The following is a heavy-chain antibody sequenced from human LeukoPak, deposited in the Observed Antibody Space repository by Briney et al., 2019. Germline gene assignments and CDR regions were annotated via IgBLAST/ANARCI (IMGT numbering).Heavy chain of an antibody. CDR3: ARDRELGV. CDR1: GGSISIFY. D-gene: IGHD1-26*01. V-gene: IGHV4-59*01. Sequence: PSETLSLTCTVSGGSISIFYWSWLRQSPGKGLEWIGYIYDSVNTNYNPSLKSRVTISVDMSRNQFSLKLSSVTAADTAIYYCARDRELGVWGQGTTVTVSS. J-gene: IGHJ6*02. CDR2: IYDSVNT.